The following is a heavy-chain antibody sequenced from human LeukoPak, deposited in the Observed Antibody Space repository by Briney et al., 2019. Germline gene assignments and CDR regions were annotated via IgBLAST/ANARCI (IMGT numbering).Heavy chain of an antibody. CDR2: ISPNGDDS. CDR3: ARGKKIIARPNYFIFMDV. J-gene: IGHJ6*03. D-gene: IGHD6-6*01. Sequence: ASVKVSCKASEHTFSGYYIRWVRQAPGQGLEWLGWISPNGDDSDYAQKFQGRVTMTRDTSISTAYMELRTLRSDDTAVYYCARGKKIIARPNYFIFMDVWGKGTTVTVSS. V-gene: IGHV1-2*02. CDR1: EHTFSGYY.